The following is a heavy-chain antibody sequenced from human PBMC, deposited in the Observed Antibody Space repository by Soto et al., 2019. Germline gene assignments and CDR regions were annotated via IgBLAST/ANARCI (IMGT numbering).Heavy chain of an antibody. V-gene: IGHV4-4*02. CDR2: VHKFVGT. CDR3: ANWGGLNFPRLY. Sequence: QVRLQESGPGLVEPSGTLSLTCAVSGGSIYTDDWWTWVRQTPGKGLEWIGEVHKFVGTNYNPSLRSRVTSSIDKAKNQFSLELTSVTAADTAVYYCANWGGLNFPRLYWGPGTLVTVSS. J-gene: IGHJ4*02. D-gene: IGHD3-16*01. CDR1: GGSIYTDDW.